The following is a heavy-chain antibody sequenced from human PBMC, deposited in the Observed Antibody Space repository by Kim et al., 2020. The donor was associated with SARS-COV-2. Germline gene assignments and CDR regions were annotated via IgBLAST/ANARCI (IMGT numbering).Heavy chain of an antibody. Sequence: GGSLRLSCAASGFTFSSYSMNWVRQAPGKGLEWVSSISSSSSYIYYADSVKGRFTISRDNAKNSLYLQMNSLRAEDTAVYYCARDHETGTDGGDAFDIWGQGTMVTVSS. CDR2: ISSSSSYI. CDR1: GFTFSSYS. D-gene: IGHD1-1*01. J-gene: IGHJ3*02. CDR3: ARDHETGTDGGDAFDI. V-gene: IGHV3-21*01.